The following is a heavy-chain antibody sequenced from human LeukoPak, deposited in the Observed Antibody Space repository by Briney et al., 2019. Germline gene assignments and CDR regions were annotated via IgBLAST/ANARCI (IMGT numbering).Heavy chain of an antibody. CDR1: GGSFSGYY. D-gene: IGHD3-22*01. V-gene: IGHV4-34*09. J-gene: IGHJ5*02. CDR3: ARDGDYYDSSA. Sequence: PSETLSLTCAVYGGSFSGYYWSWIRQPPGKGLEWIGSIYYSGSTYYNPSLKSRVTISVDTSKNQFSLKLSSVTAADTAVYYCARDGDYYDSSAWGQGTLVTVSS. CDR2: IYYSGST.